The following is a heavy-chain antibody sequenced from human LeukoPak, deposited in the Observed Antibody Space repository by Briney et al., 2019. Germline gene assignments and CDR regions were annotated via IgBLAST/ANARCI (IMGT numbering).Heavy chain of an antibody. CDR3: ARALKLRDFWSGYYRWFDP. V-gene: IGHV3-11*04. CDR2: ISSSGSTI. J-gene: IGHJ5*02. Sequence: PGGSLRLSCAVSGFTFSDYYMSWIRQAPGKGLEWVSYISSSGSTIYYADSVKGRFTISRDNAKNSLYLQMNSLRAEDTAVYYCARALKLRDFWSGYYRWFDPWGQGTLVTVSS. D-gene: IGHD3-3*01. CDR1: GFTFSDYY.